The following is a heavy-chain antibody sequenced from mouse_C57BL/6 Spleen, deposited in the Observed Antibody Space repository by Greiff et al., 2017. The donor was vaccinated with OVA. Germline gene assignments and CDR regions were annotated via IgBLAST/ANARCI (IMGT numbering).Heavy chain of an antibody. CDR3: ARSLLLRDWYFDV. CDR2: INPSNGGT. CDR1: GYTFTSYW. J-gene: IGHJ1*03. Sequence: QVQLQQPGTELVKPGASVKLSCKASGYTFTSYWMHWVKQRPGQGLEWIGNINPSNGGTNYNEKFKSKATLTVDKSTSTAYMQLSSLTSEDSAVYYCARSLLLRDWYFDVWGTGTTVTVSS. V-gene: IGHV1-53*01. D-gene: IGHD1-1*01.